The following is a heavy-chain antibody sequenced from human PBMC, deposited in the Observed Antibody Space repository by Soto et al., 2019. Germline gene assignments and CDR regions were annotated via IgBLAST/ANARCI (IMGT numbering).Heavy chain of an antibody. D-gene: IGHD6-6*01. CDR3: ARDSVFVAARNPGDY. Sequence: ASVKVSCKASGYTFTSYYMHWVRQAPGQGLEWMGIINPSGGSTSYAQKFQGRVTMTGDTSTSTVYMELSSLRSEDTAVYYCARDSVFVAARNPGDYWGQGTLVTVSS. CDR1: GYTFTSYY. CDR2: INPSGGST. J-gene: IGHJ4*02. V-gene: IGHV1-46*03.